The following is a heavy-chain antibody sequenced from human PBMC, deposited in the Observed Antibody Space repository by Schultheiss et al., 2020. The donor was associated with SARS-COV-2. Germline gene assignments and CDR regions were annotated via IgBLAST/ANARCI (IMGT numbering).Heavy chain of an antibody. V-gene: IGHV4-61*05. Sequence: SETLSLTCTVSGGSISSSSYYWSWIRQPPGKGLEWIGSIYYSGSTNYNPSLKSRVTISVDKSKNQFSLKLSSVTAADTAVYYCARVGGHCSSTSCYADGWFDPWGQGTLVTVSS. J-gene: IGHJ5*02. D-gene: IGHD2-2*01. CDR1: GGSISSSSYY. CDR3: ARVGGHCSSTSCYADGWFDP. CDR2: IYYSGST.